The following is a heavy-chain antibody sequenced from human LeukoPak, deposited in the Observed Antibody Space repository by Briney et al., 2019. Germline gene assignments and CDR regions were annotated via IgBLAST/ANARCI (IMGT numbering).Heavy chain of an antibody. J-gene: IGHJ6*03. CDR2: INHSGST. Sequence: SETLSLTCAVYGGSFSGYYWSWIRQPPGKGLEWIGEINHSGSTNYNPSLKSRVTISGDRSKNQVSLKVRSVTAADSGIYYCARGVRKILRDDYYYYLDVWGTGTTVTVSS. V-gene: IGHV4-34*01. CDR1: GGSFSGYY. D-gene: IGHD3-10*01. CDR3: ARGVRKILRDDYYYYLDV.